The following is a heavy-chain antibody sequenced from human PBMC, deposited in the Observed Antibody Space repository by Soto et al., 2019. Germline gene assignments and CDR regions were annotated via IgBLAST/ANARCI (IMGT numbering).Heavy chain of an antibody. D-gene: IGHD2-15*01. V-gene: IGHV3-23*01. CDR2: ISGSGGST. Sequence: GGSLRLSCAASGFTFSSYAMSWVRQAPGKGLEWVSAISGSGGSTYYADSVKGRFTISRDNSKNTLYLQMNSLRAEDTAVYYCAKDLYDGIVVVVAATPPDWGQGTLVTVSS. J-gene: IGHJ4*02. CDR1: GFTFSSYA. CDR3: AKDLYDGIVVVVAATPPD.